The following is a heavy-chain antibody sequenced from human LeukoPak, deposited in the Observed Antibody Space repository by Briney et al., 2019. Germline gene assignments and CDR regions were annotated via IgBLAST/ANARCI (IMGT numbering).Heavy chain of an antibody. CDR3: ARESTAYGYSFDY. V-gene: IGHV4-59*01. Sequence: SETLSLTCTVSGGSISSYYWSWIRQPPGKGLEWIGYIYYSGSTNYNASLKSRVTISVDTSKNQFSLKLSSVTAADTAVYYCARESTAYGYSFDYWGQGTLVTVSS. D-gene: IGHD3-10*01. CDR2: IYYSGST. CDR1: GGSISSYY. J-gene: IGHJ4*02.